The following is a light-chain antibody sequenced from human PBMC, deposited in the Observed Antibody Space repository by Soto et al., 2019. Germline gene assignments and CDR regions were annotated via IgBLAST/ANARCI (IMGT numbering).Light chain of an antibody. CDR1: QSVSSSY. CDR3: QQYNNWPRT. CDR2: DAA. J-gene: IGKJ5*01. Sequence: EIVLTQSPGTLSLSPGERASLSCRASQSVSSSYLAWYQQKPGQAPRLLIYDAATRATGISARFSGSGSGTEFTLTISSLQSEDFALYYCQQYNNWPRTFGQGTRLEIK. V-gene: IGKV3-15*01.